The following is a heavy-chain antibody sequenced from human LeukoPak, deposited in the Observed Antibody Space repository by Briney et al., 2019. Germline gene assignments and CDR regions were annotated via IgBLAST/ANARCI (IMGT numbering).Heavy chain of an antibody. D-gene: IGHD3-10*01. V-gene: IGHV1-69*04. CDR2: IIPIFGIA. CDR3: ARLSGSAAGRHDPFDY. Sequence: ASVKVSCKASGGTFSSYAISWVRQAPGQGLEWTGRIIPIFGIANYAQKFQGRVTITADKSTSTAYMELSSLRSEDTAVYYCARLSGSAAGRHDPFDYWGQGTLVTVSS. J-gene: IGHJ4*02. CDR1: GGTFSSYA.